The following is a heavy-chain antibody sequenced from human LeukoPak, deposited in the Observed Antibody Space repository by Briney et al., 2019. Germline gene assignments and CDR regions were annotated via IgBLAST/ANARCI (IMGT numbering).Heavy chain of an antibody. V-gene: IGHV3-23*01. J-gene: IGHJ4*02. Sequence: GGSLRLSCAASGFTFSSYAMSWVRQAPGKGLEWVSAISGSGGSTYYADSMKGRFTISRDNSKNTLYLQMNSLYYCAKDREFFWSGYYFTYYFDYWGQGTLVTVSS. CDR2: ISGSGGST. CDR3: WSGYYFTYYFDY. D-gene: IGHD3-3*01. CDR1: GFTFSSYA.